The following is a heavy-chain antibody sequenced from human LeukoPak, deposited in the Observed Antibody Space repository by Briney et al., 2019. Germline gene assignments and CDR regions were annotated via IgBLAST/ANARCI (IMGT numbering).Heavy chain of an antibody. CDR1: GFTFSTYC. D-gene: IGHD3-3*01. Sequence: GGSLRLSCAASGFTFSTYCLHWVRQAPGKGLVWVSRITTDGSTTGYADSVKGRFTISRDNAKNTLYLQMTSLGAEDTAIYYCARTISNAFDVWGQGTMVTVSS. CDR3: ARTISNAFDV. J-gene: IGHJ3*01. CDR2: ITTDGSTT. V-gene: IGHV3-74*01.